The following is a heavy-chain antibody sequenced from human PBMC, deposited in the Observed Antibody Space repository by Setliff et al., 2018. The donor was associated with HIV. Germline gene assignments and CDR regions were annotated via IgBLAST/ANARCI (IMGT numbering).Heavy chain of an antibody. CDR1: GFTFSSYE. Sequence: GGSLRLSCAASGFTFSSYEMNWVRQAPGKGLEWIASISGSGRTLDYADSVKGRFTMSRDNAKNTLYLQMNSLRAEDTALYFCTRDRGRPDSFDIWGQGTMVTVSS. CDR2: ISGSGRTL. CDR3: TRDRGRPDSFDI. V-gene: IGHV3-48*03. D-gene: IGHD1-26*01. J-gene: IGHJ3*02.